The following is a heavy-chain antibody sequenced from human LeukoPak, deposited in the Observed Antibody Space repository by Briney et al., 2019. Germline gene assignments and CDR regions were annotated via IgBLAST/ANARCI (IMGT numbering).Heavy chain of an antibody. J-gene: IGHJ4*02. D-gene: IGHD6-19*01. CDR1: GYTFTSYA. CDR3: ARGSASGWFRYFDY. V-gene: IGHV1-3*01. CDR2: INACNGHT. Sequence: ASVKVSCKASGYTFTSYAMHWVRQAPGQRLEWMGWINACNGHTKYSQKFQGRVIITRDTSASTAYMEQSSLRSDDTTVYSCARGSASGWFRYFDYWGQGTLVTVSS.